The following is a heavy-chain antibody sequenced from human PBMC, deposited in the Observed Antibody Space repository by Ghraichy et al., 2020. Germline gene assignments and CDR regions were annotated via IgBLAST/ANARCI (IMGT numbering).Heavy chain of an antibody. J-gene: IGHJ5*02. V-gene: IGHV1-2*02. CDR1: GYTFTGYY. D-gene: IGHD1-1*01. Sequence: ASVKVSCKASGYTFTGYYMHWVRQAPGQGLEWMGWINPNSGGTNYAQKFQGRVTMTRDTSISTAYMELSRLRSDDTAVYYCARDPGWNVVGANWFDPWGQGTLVTVSS. CDR2: INPNSGGT. CDR3: ARDPGWNVVGANWFDP.